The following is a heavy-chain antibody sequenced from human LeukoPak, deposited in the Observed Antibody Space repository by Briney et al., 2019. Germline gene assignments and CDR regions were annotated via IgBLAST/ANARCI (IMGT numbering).Heavy chain of an antibody. CDR1: GFTSSGSA. V-gene: IGHV3-73*01. J-gene: IGHJ4*02. CDR3: TRPSYDSSVSGVVY. CDR2: IRSKANSYAT. Sequence: PGGSLRLSCATSGFTSSGSAIHWVRQASGKGLEWVGRIRSKANSYATTDAASVKGRFTISRDDSKNTAYLQMNSLKTEDTAVYYCTRPSYDSSVSGVVYWGQGTLVTVSS. D-gene: IGHD3-22*01.